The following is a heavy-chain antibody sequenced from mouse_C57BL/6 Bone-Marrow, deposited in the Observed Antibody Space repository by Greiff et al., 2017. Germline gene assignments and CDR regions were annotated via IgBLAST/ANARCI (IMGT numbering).Heavy chain of an antibody. V-gene: IGHV5-9-1*02. Sequence: EVMLVESGEGLVKPGGSLKLSCAASGFTFSSYAMSWVRQTPEKRLEWVAYFSSGGDYIYYADTVKGRFTIARDNARNTRFLQVSSLKSEDTAMYYCTREFITTESWFAYWGQGTLVTVSA. CDR2: FSSGGDYI. J-gene: IGHJ3*01. D-gene: IGHD1-1*01. CDR1: GFTFSSYA. CDR3: TREFITTESWFAY.